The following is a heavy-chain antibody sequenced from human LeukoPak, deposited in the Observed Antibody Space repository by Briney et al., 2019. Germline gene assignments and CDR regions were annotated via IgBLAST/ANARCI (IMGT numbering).Heavy chain of an antibody. CDR3: ARGGEWGLPPGEFDW. Sequence: ASVNVSRLASVWIFTSYVISWVRQAPRQELEWVGWISASNCKTHKAQKLQGGVTMTTDTSTRTAYMELRSLRSDDTAVYYCARGGEWGLPPGEFDWWSERSLVTVPS. D-gene: IGHD1-26*01. V-gene: IGHV1-18*01. CDR2: ISASNCKT. J-gene: IGHJ4*02. CDR1: VWIFTSYV.